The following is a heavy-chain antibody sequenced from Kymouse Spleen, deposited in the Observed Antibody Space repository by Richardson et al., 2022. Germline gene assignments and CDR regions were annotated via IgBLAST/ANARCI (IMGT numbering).Heavy chain of an antibody. D-gene: IGHD3-10*01. CDR3: AKVSGSYYPLYYYYGMDV. Sequence: QVQLVESGGGVVQPGRSLRLSCAASGFTFSSYGMHWVRQAPGKGLEWVAVISYDGSNKYYADSVKGRFTISRDNSKNTLYLQMNSLRAEDTAVYYCAKVSGSYYPLYYYYGMDVWGQGTTVTVSS. V-gene: IGHV3-30*18. CDR1: GFTFSSYG. CDR2: ISYDGSNK. J-gene: IGHJ6*02.